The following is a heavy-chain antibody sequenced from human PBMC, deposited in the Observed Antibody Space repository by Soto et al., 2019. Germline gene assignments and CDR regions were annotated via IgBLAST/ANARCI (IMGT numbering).Heavy chain of an antibody. V-gene: IGHV5-51*01. CDR3: ARKDKSGYFNWFGR. CDR2: IFPSDSDT. J-gene: IGHJ5*02. D-gene: IGHD3-22*01. CDR1: GYRFTSYW. Sequence: PGESLKISCRTSGYRFTSYWIAWVRQMPVKGLEWMGIIFPSDSDTRYRPSFQGQVTISADRSTSTVFLQWASLKASDTAVYFCARKDKSGYFNWFGRWGQGTRVTVSS.